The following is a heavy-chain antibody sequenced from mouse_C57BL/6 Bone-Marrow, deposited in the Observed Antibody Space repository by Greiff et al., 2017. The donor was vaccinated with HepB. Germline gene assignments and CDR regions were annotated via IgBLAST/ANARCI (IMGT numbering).Heavy chain of an antibody. D-gene: IGHD2-12*01. V-gene: IGHV8-12*01. Sequence: QVQLKESGPGILQSSQTLSLTCSFSGFSLSTSGMGVSWIRQPSGKGLEWLAHIYWDDDKRYNPSLKSRLTISKDTSRNQVFLKITSVDTADTATYYCARRYPTTDWYFDVWGTGTTVTVSS. CDR3: ARRYPTTDWYFDV. J-gene: IGHJ1*03. CDR2: IYWDDDK. CDR1: GFSLSTSGMG.